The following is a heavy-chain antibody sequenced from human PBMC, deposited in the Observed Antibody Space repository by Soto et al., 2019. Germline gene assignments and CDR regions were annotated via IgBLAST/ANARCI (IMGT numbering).Heavy chain of an antibody. CDR1: GYTFINYD. V-gene: IGHV1-18*01. D-gene: IGHD5-12*01. Sequence: ASVKVSCKASGYTFINYDVAWVRRAPGQGLQWMGWISISKGKTYYEQSLQGRVTMTTDTVTTTAYMEVRSLRSDETAVYYCARKGYIGNFGLDVWGQGTTVNV. J-gene: IGHJ6*02. CDR2: ISISKGKT. CDR3: ARKGYIGNFGLDV.